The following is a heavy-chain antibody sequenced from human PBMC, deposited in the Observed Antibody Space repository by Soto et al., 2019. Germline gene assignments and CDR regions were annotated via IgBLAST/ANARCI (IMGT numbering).Heavy chain of an antibody. CDR2: IYYSGNT. Sequence: SSETLSLTCAVSCDSMRSYYWSWMRQPPGKGLEWIGYIYYSGNTNYNPSLTGRVTISVDTSKNQFSLKLRSVTAADSAVYYCARGDSRPLGWFDPWGQGTLVTVSS. CDR1: CDSMRSYY. D-gene: IGHD6-13*01. V-gene: IGHV4-59*01. J-gene: IGHJ5*02. CDR3: ARGDSRPLGWFDP.